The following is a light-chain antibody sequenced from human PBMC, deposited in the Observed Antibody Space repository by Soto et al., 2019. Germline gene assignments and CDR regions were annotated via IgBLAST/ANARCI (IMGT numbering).Light chain of an antibody. Sequence: EIVLTQSPATLSLSPGERATLSCRASQSVTTYLAWYQQKPGQAPRLLIYDASRRATGNPARFSGSGSGTDFTLTISSLEPEDFAVYYCQQRANWPPTFGQGTKVEIK. V-gene: IGKV3-11*01. J-gene: IGKJ1*01. CDR1: QSVTTY. CDR2: DAS. CDR3: QQRANWPPT.